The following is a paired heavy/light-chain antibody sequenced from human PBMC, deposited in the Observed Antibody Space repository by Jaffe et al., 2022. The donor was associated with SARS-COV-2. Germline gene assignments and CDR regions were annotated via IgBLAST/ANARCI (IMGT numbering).Heavy chain of an antibody. D-gene: IGHD2-15*01. CDR3: ARLGYCSPTCKFFQV. Sequence: EVQLVQSGAEVKQPGESLKISCKGSGYTFTSYWIGWVRQMPGKGLEWMGIVYAGDSDTRYSPSFQGQVTISVDKSISTAYLQWSSLKASDSAMYYCARLGYCSPTCKFFQVWGQGTLVTVSS. J-gene: IGHJ1*01. V-gene: IGHV5-51*01. CDR1: GYTFTSYW. CDR2: VYAGDSDT.
Light chain of an antibody. CDR1: SSDVGGYNY. CDR3: SSYTSSSTFV. J-gene: IGLJ1*01. V-gene: IGLV2-14*03. CDR2: DVS. Sequence: QSALTQPASVSGSPGQSITISCTGTSSDVGGYNYVSWYQQHPGKAPKLVIYDVSYRPSGLSNRFSGSKSGNTASLTISGLQAEDEADYYCSSYTSSSTFVFGTGTTVTVL.